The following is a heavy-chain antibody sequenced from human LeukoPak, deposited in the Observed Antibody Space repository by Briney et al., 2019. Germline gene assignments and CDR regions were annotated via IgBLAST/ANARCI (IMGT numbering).Heavy chain of an antibody. Sequence: QTGGSLRLSCAASGFTFSSYAMSWVRQAPGKGLEWVSVISGNGVSTYYADSVKGRFTISRDNSKNTLYLQMNSLRAEDTAVYYCAKTRNRSGGSHFDYWGQGTLVTVSS. CDR1: GFTFSSYA. D-gene: IGHD2-15*01. CDR2: ISGNGVST. J-gene: IGHJ4*02. CDR3: AKTRNRSGGSHFDY. V-gene: IGHV3-23*01.